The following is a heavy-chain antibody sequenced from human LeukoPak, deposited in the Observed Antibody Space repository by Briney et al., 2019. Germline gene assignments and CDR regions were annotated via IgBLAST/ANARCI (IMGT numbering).Heavy chain of an antibody. CDR1: GGSISSSSYY. Sequence: SETLSLTCTVSGGSISSSSYYWGWIRQPPGKGLEWIGSIYYSGSTYYNPSLKSRVTISEDTSKNQFSLKLSSVTAADTAVYYCAAGDYGDYLFDYWGQGTLVTVSS. CDR2: IYYSGST. CDR3: AAGDYGDYLFDY. V-gene: IGHV4-39*01. J-gene: IGHJ4*02. D-gene: IGHD4-17*01.